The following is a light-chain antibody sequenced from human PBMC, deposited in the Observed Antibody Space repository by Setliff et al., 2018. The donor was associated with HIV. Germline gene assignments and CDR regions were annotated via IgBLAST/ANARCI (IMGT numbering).Light chain of an antibody. J-gene: IGKJ4*01. CDR2: SAS. CDR1: QGISSY. V-gene: IGKV1-9*01. Sequence: DIQLTQSPSFLSASVGDRVTITCRASQGISSYLGWYQQKPGKAPKLLIHSASTLQSGVASRFSGSGSGTEFTLTISSLQPEDFATYYCQHLHSYPLTFGGGTKVDIK. CDR3: QHLHSYPLT.